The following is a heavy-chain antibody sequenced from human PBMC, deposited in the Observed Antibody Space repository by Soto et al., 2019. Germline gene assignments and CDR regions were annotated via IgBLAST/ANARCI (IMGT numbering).Heavy chain of an antibody. J-gene: IGHJ4*02. D-gene: IGHD4-17*01. Sequence: EVQLVESGGELVQPGGSLRLSCAASGFNFPTYAMNWVRQAPGKGLEWLSFIHMTHNVIFYADSVRGRFTLSRDNAKDSRYLQMSSLRVEDTALYYCVSDPDGDVDFDYGGQGTLVTVSS. V-gene: IGHV3-48*01. CDR3: VSDPDGDVDFDY. CDR1: GFNFPTYA. CDR2: IHMTHNVI.